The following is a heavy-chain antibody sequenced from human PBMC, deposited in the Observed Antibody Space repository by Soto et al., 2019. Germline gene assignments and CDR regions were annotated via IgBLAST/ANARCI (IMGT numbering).Heavy chain of an antibody. CDR1: GGSISSSNW. J-gene: IGHJ4*02. CDR2: IYHIGST. D-gene: IGHD3-22*01. Sequence: SETLSLTCAVSGGSISSSNWWSWVRQPPGKGLEWIGDIYHIGSTNYNPSLGSRVTISVDKSKNQFSLKLSSVTAADTAVYYCAGLYPYESSGYHLNYWGQGTQVTVSS. V-gene: IGHV4-4*02. CDR3: AGLYPYESSGYHLNY.